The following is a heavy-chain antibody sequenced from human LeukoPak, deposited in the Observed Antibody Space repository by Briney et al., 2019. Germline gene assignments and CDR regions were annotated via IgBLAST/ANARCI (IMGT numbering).Heavy chain of an antibody. J-gene: IGHJ3*01. CDR2: IQSDGSNK. V-gene: IGHV3-30*02. D-gene: IGHD3-16*01. CDR1: GFTFSSYN. CDR3: ATGRDYAFTY. Sequence: GGSLRLSCAASGFTFSSYNMNWVRQAPGKGLEWVAFIQSDGSNKHYAGSVKGRFTISRDNSQNTLYLQMSSLRAEDTAVYYCATGRDYAFTYWGQGTMVTVSS.